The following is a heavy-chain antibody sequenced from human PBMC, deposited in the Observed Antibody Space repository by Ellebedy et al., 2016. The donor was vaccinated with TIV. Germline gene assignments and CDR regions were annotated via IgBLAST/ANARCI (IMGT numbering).Heavy chain of an antibody. J-gene: IGHJ4*02. D-gene: IGHD3-3*01. V-gene: IGHV3-23*01. CDR1: GFTFSSYA. Sequence: GGSLRLXXAASGFTFSSYAVTWVRQAPGKGLEWVSALSGSGNSRYYADSVKGRFTISRDNSKNTLYLQMNNLRAEDTAVYYCAKEGFLEWLNGLNFDHWGQGTLATVSS. CDR3: AKEGFLEWLNGLNFDH. CDR2: LSGSGNSR.